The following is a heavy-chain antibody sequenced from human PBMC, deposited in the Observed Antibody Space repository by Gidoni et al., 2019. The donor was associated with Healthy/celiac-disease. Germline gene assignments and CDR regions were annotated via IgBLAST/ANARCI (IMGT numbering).Heavy chain of an antibody. D-gene: IGHD6-13*01. V-gene: IGHV3-23*01. CDR3: AKDRSRIAAAGTIWFDP. J-gene: IGHJ5*02. Sequence: EVQLLESGGGLVQPGGSLRVSCAASGFTFSSYAMSWVRQDPGKGLEWVSAISGSGGRTYYADSVKGRCTISRDNSKNTLYLQMNSLRAEDTAVYYCAKDRSRIAAAGTIWFDPWGQGTLVTVSS. CDR2: ISGSGGRT. CDR1: GFTFSSYA.